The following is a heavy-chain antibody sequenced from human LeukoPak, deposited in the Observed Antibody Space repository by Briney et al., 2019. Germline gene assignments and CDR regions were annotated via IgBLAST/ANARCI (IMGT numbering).Heavy chain of an antibody. V-gene: IGHV4-59*01. D-gene: IGHD1-20*01. Sequence: PSETLSLTCTVSGGSISSYYWSWIRQPPGKGLEWIGYSYYSGSTNYNPSLKSRVTISVDTSKNQFSLKLSSVTAADTAVYYCASYNWNDGYFDYWGQGTLVTVSS. CDR3: ASYNWNDGYFDY. CDR2: SYYSGST. CDR1: GGSISSYY. J-gene: IGHJ4*02.